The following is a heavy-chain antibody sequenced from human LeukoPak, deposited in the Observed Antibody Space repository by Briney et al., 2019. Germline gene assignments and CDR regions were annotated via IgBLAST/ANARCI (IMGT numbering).Heavy chain of an antibody. CDR2: ISSSSSTI. V-gene: IGHV3-48*01. Sequence: GRSLRLSCAASGFTFSNYALNWVRQAPGKGLEWVSYISSSSSTIYYADSVKGRFTISRDNAKNSLYLQMNSLRAEDTAVYYCARETFWGQGTLVTVSS. CDR3: ARETF. J-gene: IGHJ4*02. CDR1: GFTFSNYA.